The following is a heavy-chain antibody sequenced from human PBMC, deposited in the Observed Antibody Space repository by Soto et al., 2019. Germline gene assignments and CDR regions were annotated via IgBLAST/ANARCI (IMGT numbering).Heavy chain of an antibody. D-gene: IGHD4-4*01. Sequence: GGSLRLSCAASGFTFSSYSMNWVRQAPGKGLEWVSSISSSSSYIYYADSVKGRFTISRDNAKNSLYLQMNSLRAEDTAVYYCARDRETVNTSHYYYGMDVWGQGTTVTVYS. CDR3: ARDRETVNTSHYYYGMDV. CDR1: GFTFSSYS. CDR2: ISSSSSYI. J-gene: IGHJ6*02. V-gene: IGHV3-21*01.